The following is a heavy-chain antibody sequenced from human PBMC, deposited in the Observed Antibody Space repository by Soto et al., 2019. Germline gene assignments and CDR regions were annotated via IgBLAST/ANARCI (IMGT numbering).Heavy chain of an antibody. Sequence: QVQLVESGGGVVQPGTSLRLYCVGSGFTFRSYVIHWVRQAPGKGLEWVALTSYDGSNNFYGDSVKGRFTISRDNSRNIVELQMDSLRLEDTALYYCARWGTTGGLDVWGQGTLVSVSS. CDR3: ARWGTTGGLDV. CDR1: GFTFRSYV. V-gene: IGHV3-33*05. CDR2: TSYDGSNN. D-gene: IGHD3-16*01. J-gene: IGHJ4*02.